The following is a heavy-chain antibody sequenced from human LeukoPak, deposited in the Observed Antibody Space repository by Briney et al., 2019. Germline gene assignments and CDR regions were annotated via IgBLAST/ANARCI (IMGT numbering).Heavy chain of an antibody. D-gene: IGHD2-15*01. V-gene: IGHV1-69*13. Sequence: SVKVSCKASVGTFSSYAISWVRQAPGQGLEWMGGIIPIFGTENYAQKFQGRVTITADESTSTAYMELSSLRSEDTAVYYCARDARSGPIKYNWFDPWGQGTLVTVSS. J-gene: IGHJ5*02. CDR3: ARDARSGPIKYNWFDP. CDR1: VGTFSSYA. CDR2: IIPIFGTE.